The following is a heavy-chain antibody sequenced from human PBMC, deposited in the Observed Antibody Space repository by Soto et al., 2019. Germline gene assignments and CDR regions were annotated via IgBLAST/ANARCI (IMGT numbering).Heavy chain of an antibody. V-gene: IGHV5-10-1*01. J-gene: IGHJ4*02. D-gene: IGHD3-22*01. CDR3: ARQIYXSDTGPNFQYYFDS. CDR1: GYSFAGYW. CDR2: IDPSDSQT. Sequence: GESLKISCKGSGYSFAGYWITWVRQKPGKGLEWMGRIDPSDSQTYYSPSFRGHVTISVTKSITTVFLQWSSLRASDTAMYYCARQIYXSDTGPNFQYYFDSWGQGTPVT.